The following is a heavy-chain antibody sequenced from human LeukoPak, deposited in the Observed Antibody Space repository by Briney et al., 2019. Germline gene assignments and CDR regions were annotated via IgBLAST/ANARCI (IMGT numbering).Heavy chain of an antibody. CDR2: IYYSGST. D-gene: IGHD3-3*01. CDR1: GFTVSNSY. J-gene: IGHJ5*02. Sequence: GSLRLSCAASGFTVSNSYVSWVRQPPGKGLEWIGSIYYSGSTYYNPSLKSRVTISVDTSKNQFSLKLSSVTAADTAVYYCASWRRDFWSGYGPRGRTAFDPWGQGTLVTVSS. V-gene: IGHV4-39*07. CDR3: ASWRRDFWSGYGPRGRTAFDP.